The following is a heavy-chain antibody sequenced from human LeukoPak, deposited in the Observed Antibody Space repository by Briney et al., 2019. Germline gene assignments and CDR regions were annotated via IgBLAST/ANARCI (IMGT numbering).Heavy chain of an antibody. CDR3: ARGRTYSGYDYFDY. V-gene: IGHV4-4*07. Sequence: PSETLSLTCTVSGDSISSYYWSWIRQPAGKGLEWIGRIYTSGSTNYNPSLKSRVTMSVDTSKNQFSLKLSSVTAAATAVYYCARGRTYSGYDYFDYWGQGTLVTVSS. CDR2: IYTSGST. CDR1: GDSISSYY. D-gene: IGHD5-12*01. J-gene: IGHJ4*02.